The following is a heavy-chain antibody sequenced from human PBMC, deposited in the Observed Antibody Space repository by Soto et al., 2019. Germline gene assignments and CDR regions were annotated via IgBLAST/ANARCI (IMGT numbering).Heavy chain of an antibody. V-gene: IGHV3-23*01. CDR2: ISGSGGST. Sequence: GGSLRLSCAASGFTFSSYAMSWVRQAPGKGLEWVSAISGSGGSTYYADSVKGRFTISRDNSKNTLYLQMNSLRAEDTAVYYCAKDRLSSTSYYYMDVWGKGTTVTVSS. D-gene: IGHD2-2*01. CDR3: AKDRLSSTSYYYMDV. J-gene: IGHJ6*03. CDR1: GFTFSSYA.